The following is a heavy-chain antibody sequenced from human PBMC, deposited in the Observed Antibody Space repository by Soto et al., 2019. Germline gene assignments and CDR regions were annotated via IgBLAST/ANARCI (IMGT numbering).Heavy chain of an antibody. CDR3: ARERLGLGGAFDI. D-gene: IGHD3-16*01. J-gene: IGHJ3*02. V-gene: IGHV1-2*04. CDR2: INPNSGGT. CDR1: GYTFTGYY. Sequence: ASVKVSCKASGYTFTGYYMHWVRQAPGQGLEWMGWINPNSGGTNYAQKFQGWVTMTRDTSISTAYTELSRLRSDDTAVYYCARERLGLGGAFDIWGQGTMVTVSS.